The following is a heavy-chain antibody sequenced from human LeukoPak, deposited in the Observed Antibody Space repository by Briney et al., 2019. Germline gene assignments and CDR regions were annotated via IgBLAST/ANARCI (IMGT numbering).Heavy chain of an antibody. V-gene: IGHV3-74*01. D-gene: IGHD5-18*01. J-gene: IGHJ4*02. CDR1: GFTFSSYW. Sequence: GGSLRLPCAASGFTFSSYWMHWVRQAPGKGLVWVSRINSDGSSTSYADSVKGRFTISRDNAKNTLYLQMNSLRAEDTAVYYCARGGGGYSYGSFDYWGQGTLVTVSS. CDR2: INSDGSST. CDR3: ARGGGGYSYGSFDY.